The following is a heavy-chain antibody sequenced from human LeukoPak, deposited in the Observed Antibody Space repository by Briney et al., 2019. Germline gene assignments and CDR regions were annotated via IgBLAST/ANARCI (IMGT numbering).Heavy chain of an antibody. V-gene: IGHV1-2*02. J-gene: IGHJ4*02. CDR2: INPNSGGT. CDR3: AREGYSSSWYSFDY. D-gene: IGHD6-13*01. Sequence: ASVKVSCKASGSTFTDYYMHWVRQAPGQGLEWMGWINPNSGGTNFAQKFQGRVTMTRDTSISTAYMELSRLRSDDTAVYYCAREGYSSSWYSFDYWGQGTLVTVSS. CDR1: GSTFTDYY.